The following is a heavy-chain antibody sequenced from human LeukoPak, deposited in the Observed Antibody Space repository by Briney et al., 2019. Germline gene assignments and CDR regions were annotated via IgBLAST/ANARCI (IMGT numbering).Heavy chain of an antibody. J-gene: IGHJ4*02. CDR1: GGSISSYY. CDR3: ARSPPRYYYDSSGYQDYFDY. Sequence: PSETLSLTCTVSGGSISSYYWSWIRQPPGKGLEWIGYIYYSGSTNYNPSLKSRVTISVDTSKNQFSLKLSSVTAADTAVYYCARSPPRYYYDSSGYQDYFDYWGQGTLVTVSS. D-gene: IGHD3-22*01. CDR2: IYYSGST. V-gene: IGHV4-59*01.